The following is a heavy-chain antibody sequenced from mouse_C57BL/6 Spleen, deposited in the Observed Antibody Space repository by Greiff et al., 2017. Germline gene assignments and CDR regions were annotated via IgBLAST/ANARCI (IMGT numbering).Heavy chain of an antibody. CDR2: IDPENGDT. D-gene: IGHD2-5*01. CDR1: GFNIKDDY. J-gene: IGHJ2*01. Sequence: VQLQQSGAELVRPGASVKLSCTASGFNIKDDYMHWVKQRPEQGLEWIGWIDPENGDTEYASKFQGKATITADTSSNTAYLQLSSLTSEDTAVYYCTTSAYYSNYYFDDWGQGTTLTVSS. V-gene: IGHV14-4*01. CDR3: TTSAYYSNYYFDD.